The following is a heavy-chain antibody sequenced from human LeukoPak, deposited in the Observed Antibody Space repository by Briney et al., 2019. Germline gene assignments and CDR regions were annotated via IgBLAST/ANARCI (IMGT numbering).Heavy chain of an antibody. D-gene: IGHD5-18*01. J-gene: IGHJ3*02. CDR1: GGSISSGSYY. CDR2: IYTSGST. V-gene: IGHV4-61*02. Sequence: SETLSLTCTVSGGSISSGSYYWSWIRQPAGKGLEWIGRIYTSGSTNYNPSLKSRVTISVDTSKNQFSLKLSSVTAADTAVYYCARFAPRRGVLYSYGSGAFDIWGQGTMVTVSS. CDR3: ARFAPRRGVLYSYGSGAFDI.